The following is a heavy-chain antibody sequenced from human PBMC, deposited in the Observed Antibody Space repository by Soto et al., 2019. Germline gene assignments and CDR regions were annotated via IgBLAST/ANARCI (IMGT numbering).Heavy chain of an antibody. J-gene: IGHJ6*02. Sequence: GGSRRPSCGASGSTFSNAWMGWVRHAPGKGLEWVGRIKSKTDGGKTDYAAPVKARFTISRDDSKNTLYLQMNRLKTEETAVYYCTTSIQLWLRYSYYGMDVWGQGTTVTVSS. CDR2: IKSKTDGGKT. V-gene: IGHV3-15*01. D-gene: IGHD5-18*01. CDR3: TTSIQLWLRYSYYGMDV. CDR1: GSTFSNAW.